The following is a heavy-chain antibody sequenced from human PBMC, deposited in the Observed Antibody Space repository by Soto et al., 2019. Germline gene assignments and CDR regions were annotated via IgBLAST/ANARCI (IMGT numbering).Heavy chain of an antibody. V-gene: IGHV3-23*01. CDR2: ISGSGGST. J-gene: IGHJ4*02. Sequence: GGSLRLSCAASGFTFSSYAMSWVRQAPGKGLEWVSAISGSGGSTYYADSVKGRFTISRDNSKNTLYLQMNSLRAEDTAVYYCAKDYYGSGSYPRTGYWGQGTLVTVSS. CDR3: AKDYYGSGSYPRTGY. D-gene: IGHD3-10*01. CDR1: GFTFSSYA.